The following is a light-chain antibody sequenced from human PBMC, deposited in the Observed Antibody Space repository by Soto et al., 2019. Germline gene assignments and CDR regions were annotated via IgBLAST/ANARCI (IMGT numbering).Light chain of an antibody. CDR1: SNDVGGCNL. CDR3: CSHVGGSSPQWV. V-gene: IGLV2-23*02. J-gene: IGLJ3*02. CDR2: EVN. Sequence: QSALTQPASVSGSPGQSITISCTGTSNDVGGCNLVSWFQQHPGKAPKLMISEVNKRPSGVSNRFSGSKSANTASLTISGLQAEDEADYYCCSHVGGSSPQWVFGGGTKLTVL.